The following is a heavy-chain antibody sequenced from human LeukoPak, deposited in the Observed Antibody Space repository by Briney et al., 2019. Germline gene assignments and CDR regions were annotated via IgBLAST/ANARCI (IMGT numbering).Heavy chain of an antibody. Sequence: SETLSLTCTVSGGSISSYYWSWIRQPPGKGLEWIGYIYYSGSTNYNPSLKSRVTISVDTSKNQFSLKLSSVTAADTAVYYCARYLSTYYDFWSGYADAFDIWGQGTMVTVSS. CDR2: IYYSGST. J-gene: IGHJ3*02. D-gene: IGHD3-3*01. V-gene: IGHV4-59*01. CDR1: GGSISSYY. CDR3: ARYLSTYYDFWSGYADAFDI.